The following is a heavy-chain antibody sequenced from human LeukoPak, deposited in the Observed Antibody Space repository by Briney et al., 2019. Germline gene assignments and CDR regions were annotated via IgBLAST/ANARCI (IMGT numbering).Heavy chain of an antibody. V-gene: IGHV3-23*01. Sequence: GGSLRLSCAASGFTFSSYWMSWVRQAPGKGLEWVSTISGGGGSTYYADSVKGRFTISRDNSKNTLYLQVNSLRAEDTALYHCARNNGMDVWGQGTTVIVSS. J-gene: IGHJ6*02. CDR3: ARNNGMDV. CDR1: GFTFSSYW. CDR2: ISGGGGST.